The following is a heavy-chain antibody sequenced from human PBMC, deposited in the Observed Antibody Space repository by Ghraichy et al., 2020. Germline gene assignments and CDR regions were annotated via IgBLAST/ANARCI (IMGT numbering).Heavy chain of an antibody. J-gene: IGHJ4*02. CDR3: ARDDHFWSGFDY. CDR1: GFTFSRYW. CDR2: IKQDGSEK. Sequence: GGSLRLSCAASGFTFSRYWMTWVRQAPGKGLEWVANIKQDGSEKYYMDSVKGRFSISRDNAKNSLYLQMNSLRGEDTAVYYCARDDHFWSGFDYWGQGTLVTVSS. V-gene: IGHV3-7*03. D-gene: IGHD3-3*02.